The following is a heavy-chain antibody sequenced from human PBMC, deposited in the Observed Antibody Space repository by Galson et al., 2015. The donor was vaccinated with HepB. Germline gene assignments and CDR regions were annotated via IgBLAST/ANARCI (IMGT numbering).Heavy chain of an antibody. V-gene: IGHV1-69*04. Sequence: SVKVSCKASGGTFSSYAISWVRQAPGQGLEWMGRIIPILGIANYAQKFQGRVTITADKSTSTAYMELSSLRSEDTAVYYCARAPPGGYGSGSYYTHWFDPWGQGTLVTVSS. J-gene: IGHJ5*02. D-gene: IGHD3-10*01. CDR3: ARAPPGGYGSGSYYTHWFDP. CDR2: IIPILGIA. CDR1: GGTFSSYA.